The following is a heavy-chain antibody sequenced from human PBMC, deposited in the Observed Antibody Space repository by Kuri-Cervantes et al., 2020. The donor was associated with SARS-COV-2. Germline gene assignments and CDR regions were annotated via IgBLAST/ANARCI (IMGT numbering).Heavy chain of an antibody. CDR2: IYYSGST. J-gene: IGHJ4*02. CDR3: ARDFGQYYYDSSGYYYGGGYFDY. V-gene: IGHV4-31*03. Sequence: SETLSLTCTASGGSISSGGYYWSWIRQHPGKGLEWIGYIYYSGSTYYNPSLKSRVTISVDTSKNQFSLKLSSVTAADTAVYYCARDFGQYYYDSSGYYYGGGYFDYWGQGTLVTVSS. D-gene: IGHD3-22*01. CDR1: GGSISSGGYY.